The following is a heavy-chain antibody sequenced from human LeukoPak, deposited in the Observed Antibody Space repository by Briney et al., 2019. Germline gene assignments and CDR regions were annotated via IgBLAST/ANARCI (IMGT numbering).Heavy chain of an antibody. Sequence: SETLSLTCTVPGGSISGYYWSWIRQPAGKGLEWIGRIFSSGTTNYNSSLKSRVTMSVDTTKNQYSLKLTSMTAADTAVYYCARAAIGSNYRYYYYMDVWGKGTTVTVSS. V-gene: IGHV4-4*07. CDR3: ARAAIGSNYRYYYYMDV. CDR1: GGSISGYY. CDR2: IFSSGTT. J-gene: IGHJ6*03. D-gene: IGHD1-26*01.